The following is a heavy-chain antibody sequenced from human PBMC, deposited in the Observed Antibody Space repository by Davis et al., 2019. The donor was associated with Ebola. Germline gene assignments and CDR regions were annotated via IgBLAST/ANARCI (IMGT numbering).Heavy chain of an antibody. CDR1: GFTFSSYA. D-gene: IGHD3-3*01. CDR2: MSYDGSNE. CDR3: AKDEPQIYDFWSGYYAS. V-gene: IGHV3-30*18. Sequence: PGGSLRLSCATSGFTFSSYAIPWVRQAPGKGLEWVAVMSYDGSNEYYADSVKGRFIISRDISKKTLYLQMNSLRAEDTAVYYCAKDEPQIYDFWSGYYASWGPGTLVTVSS. J-gene: IGHJ5*02.